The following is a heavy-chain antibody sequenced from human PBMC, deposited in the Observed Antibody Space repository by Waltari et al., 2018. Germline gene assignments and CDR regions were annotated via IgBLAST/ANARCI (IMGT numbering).Heavy chain of an antibody. Sequence: EVQLVESGGDLVQPGGSLRLSCAASGFSFSDYWMSWVRQAPGKGLEWVANIKLDESEKYYVDSVKGRFTISRDNAKSSLYLQMDSLRVEDTAVYFCARAVSGWYYNWGQGTPVTVSS. J-gene: IGHJ4*02. D-gene: IGHD6-19*01. CDR3: ARAVSGWYYN. CDR2: IKLDESEK. V-gene: IGHV3-7*01. CDR1: GFSFSDYW.